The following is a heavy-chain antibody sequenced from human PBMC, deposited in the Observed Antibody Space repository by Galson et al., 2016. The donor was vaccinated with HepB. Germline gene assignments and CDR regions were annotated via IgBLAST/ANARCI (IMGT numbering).Heavy chain of an antibody. V-gene: IGHV6-1*01. CDR2: TFYRSTWEN. J-gene: IGHJ6*02. D-gene: IGHD3-10*01. CDR1: GDSVYNNGAA. Sequence: CAISGDSVYNNGAAWVWIRQSPSRGLEWLGRTFYRSTWENHYAGPVKTRITISPDTSRTQFSLPLNSVTPEDTAVYYCARAVMLRRGVDVWGQGTTVTVSS. CDR3: ARAVMLRRGVDV.